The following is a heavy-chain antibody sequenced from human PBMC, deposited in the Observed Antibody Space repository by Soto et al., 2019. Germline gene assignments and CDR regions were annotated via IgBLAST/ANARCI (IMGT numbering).Heavy chain of an antibody. CDR2: IDPSDSYT. J-gene: IGHJ6*02. V-gene: IGHV5-10-1*01. D-gene: IGHD3-22*01. CDR1: TSYS. CDR3: ARRVVVITPYYYGMDV. Sequence: TSYSISWMRQMPWKGLEWMGRIDPSDSYTNYSPSFQGHVTISADKSISTAYLQWSSLKASDTAMYYCARRVVVITPYYYGMDVWGRGTTVTVS.